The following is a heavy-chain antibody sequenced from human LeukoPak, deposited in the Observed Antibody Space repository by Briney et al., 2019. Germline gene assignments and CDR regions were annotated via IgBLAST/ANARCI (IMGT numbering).Heavy chain of an antibody. CDR3: VKDRRSGSYPGDH. V-gene: IGHV3-23*01. CDR1: GFTFSSYA. D-gene: IGHD1-26*01. Sequence: GGSLRLSCAASGFTFSSYAMTWVRQAPGKGLEWVSSLSGSGGTTYYADSVKGRFTISGDNSKNTLYLQTNSLRAEDTAVYYCVKDRRSGSYPGDHWGQGTLVTVSS. CDR2: LSGSGGTT. J-gene: IGHJ4*02.